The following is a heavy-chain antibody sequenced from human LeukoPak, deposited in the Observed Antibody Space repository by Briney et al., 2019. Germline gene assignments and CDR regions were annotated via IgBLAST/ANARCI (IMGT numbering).Heavy chain of an antibody. V-gene: IGHV1-69*05. J-gene: IGHJ6*03. Sequence: SVKVSCKASGGTFSSYAISWVRQAPGQGLEWMGGIIPIFGTANYAQKFQGRVTITTDESTSTAYMELSSLRSEDTAVYYCAGDIVVVPAATYYYYYYMDVWGKGTTVTVSS. CDR3: AGDIVVVPAATYYYYYYMDV. D-gene: IGHD2-2*01. CDR2: IIPIFGTA. CDR1: GGTFSSYA.